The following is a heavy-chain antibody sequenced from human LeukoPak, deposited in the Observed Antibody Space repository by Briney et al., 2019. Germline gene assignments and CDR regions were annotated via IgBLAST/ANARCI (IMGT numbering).Heavy chain of an antibody. D-gene: IGHD1-26*01. CDR2: ISVSGGST. V-gene: IGHV3-23*01. J-gene: IGHJ4*02. CDR3: AKGIKWELPFDY. Sequence: GGSLRLSCAASGFTFSNYAMSWVRQAPGKGLEWVSAISVSGGSTYYADSVKGRFTISRDSSKNTLYLQMNTLRAEDTALYYCAKGIKWELPFDYWGEGTLVTVSS. CDR1: GFTFSNYA.